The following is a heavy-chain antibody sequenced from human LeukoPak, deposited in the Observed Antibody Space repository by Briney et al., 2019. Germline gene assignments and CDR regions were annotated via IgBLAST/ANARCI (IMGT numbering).Heavy chain of an antibody. Sequence: PGGSLRLSCAASGLTFSNAWMSWVRQARGKGLEWVGRIKSKTDGGTTDYAAPVKGRFTISRDDSKNTLYLQMNSLKTEDTAVYYCTAEEMAERGRQNYWGQGTLVTVSS. J-gene: IGHJ4*02. CDR2: IKSKTDGGTT. CDR3: TAEEMAERGRQNY. D-gene: IGHD5-24*01. V-gene: IGHV3-15*01. CDR1: GLTFSNAW.